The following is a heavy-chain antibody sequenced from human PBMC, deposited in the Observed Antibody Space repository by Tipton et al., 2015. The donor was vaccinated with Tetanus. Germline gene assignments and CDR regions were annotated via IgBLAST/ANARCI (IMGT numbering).Heavy chain of an antibody. Sequence: TLSLTCTVPGASISSGGYFWSWIRQHPGKGLAWIGSINYSGSTYFNPSLKSRVTISADMSENQFSLRLTSVTAADTAVYYCARDVGGHYYFDFWGQGSLVTVSS. CDR3: ARDVGGHYYFDF. CDR1: GASISSGGYF. J-gene: IGHJ4*02. CDR2: INYSGST. V-gene: IGHV4-31*03. D-gene: IGHD1-26*01.